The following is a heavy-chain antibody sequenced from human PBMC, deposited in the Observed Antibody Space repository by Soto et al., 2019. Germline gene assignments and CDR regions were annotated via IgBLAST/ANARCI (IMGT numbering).Heavy chain of an antibody. Sequence: QVQLVQSGAEVKKPGASVKVSCKASGYTFTSYDINWVRQATGQGLEWMGWMNPNSGNTGYAQKFQGRVTMTRNTSISTAYIEMSSLRSEDTAVDYCARGTRYYYGSGKTYYFDYWGQGTLVTVSS. CDR2: MNPNSGNT. V-gene: IGHV1-8*01. CDR3: ARGTRYYYGSGKTYYFDY. J-gene: IGHJ4*02. D-gene: IGHD3-10*01. CDR1: GYTFTSYD.